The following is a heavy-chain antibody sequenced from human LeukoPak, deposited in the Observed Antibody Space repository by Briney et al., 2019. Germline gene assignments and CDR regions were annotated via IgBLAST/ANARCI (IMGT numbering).Heavy chain of an antibody. J-gene: IGHJ3*02. CDR2: IKQDGSEK. D-gene: IGHD1-26*01. Sequence: PGGSLRLSCAASGFTFSSYWMSWVRQASGKGLEWVANIKQDGSEKYYVDSVKGRFTISRDNAKNSLYLQMNSLRAEDTAVYYCARDAGGWEPTDAFDIWGQGTMVTVSS. CDR3: ARDAGGWEPTDAFDI. CDR1: GFTFSSYW. V-gene: IGHV3-7*01.